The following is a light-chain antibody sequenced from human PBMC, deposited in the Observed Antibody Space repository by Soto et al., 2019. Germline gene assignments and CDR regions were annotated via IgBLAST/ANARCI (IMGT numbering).Light chain of an antibody. CDR1: QSVSSSY. J-gene: IGKJ1*01. V-gene: IGKV3D-7*01. Sequence: PGERVTLSCRASQSVSSSYLTWYQQKPGQAPRLLIYGASTRATGIPARFSGSGSGTDLTLTISSLQPEDFAVYYCQQDYNLPRTFGQGTKVSIQ. CDR3: QQDYNLPRT. CDR2: GAS.